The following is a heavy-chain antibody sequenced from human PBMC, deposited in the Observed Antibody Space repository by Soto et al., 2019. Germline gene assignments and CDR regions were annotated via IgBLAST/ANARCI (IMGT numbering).Heavy chain of an antibody. CDR3: ARHSGTGYYYYYYYGMDV. CDR2: VYYSGST. V-gene: IGHV4-59*01. CDR1: GGSISGYY. Sequence: SETLSLTCTVSGGSISGYYWSWIRQPPGKGLEWIGYVYYSGSTNYKPSLKSRVTMSVDTSRNQFSLRLSSVTAADTAVYYFARHSGTGYYYYYYYGMDVWGQGTTVTVSS. D-gene: IGHD3-9*01. J-gene: IGHJ6*02.